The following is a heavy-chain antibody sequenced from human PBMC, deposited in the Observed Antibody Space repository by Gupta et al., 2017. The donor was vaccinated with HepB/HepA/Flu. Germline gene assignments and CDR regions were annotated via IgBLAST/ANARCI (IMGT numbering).Heavy chain of an antibody. J-gene: IGHJ3*01. CDR3: ARVSANIGGGAFDV. CDR2: ISSSSRSI. D-gene: IGHD3-10*01. CDR1: GFTFRCYT. Sequence: EVELVASGGGLVKPGGSLRRFCVAPGFTFRCYTITWVRQTPGKGLEWVSSISSSSRSIYYADSVKGRFTISRDNTKNSLYLKMNSLRAEDTAVYYCARVSANIGGGAFDVWGQGTMVTVSS. V-gene: IGHV3-21*01.